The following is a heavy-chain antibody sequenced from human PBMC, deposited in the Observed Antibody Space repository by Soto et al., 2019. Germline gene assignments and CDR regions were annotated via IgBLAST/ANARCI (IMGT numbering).Heavy chain of an antibody. J-gene: IGHJ4*02. D-gene: IGHD2-21*02. CDR3: ARGGGFCGADCYKGGIDY. CDR1: GFTFSPCT. Sequence: GGSLRLSCAASGFTFSPCTMHWVRQTPGKGLEWVAVISYDGSDKYYAGSVRGRFTISRDNSKNTLFLQMNSLRAEDTALYYCARGGGFCGADCYKGGIDYWGQGALVTVSS. V-gene: IGHV3-30-3*01. CDR2: ISYDGSDK.